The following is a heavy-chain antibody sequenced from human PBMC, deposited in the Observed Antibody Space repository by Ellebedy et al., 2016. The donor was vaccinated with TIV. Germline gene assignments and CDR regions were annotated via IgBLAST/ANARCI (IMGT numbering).Heavy chain of an antibody. Sequence: SETLSLXXTVSGGSISSGDYYWSWIRQPPGKGLEWIGYIYYSGSTYYNPSLKSRVTISVDTSKNQFSLKLSSVTAADTAVYYCARDLGNYGGITGTFDYWGQGTLVTVSS. D-gene: IGHD4-23*01. CDR3: ARDLGNYGGITGTFDY. CDR2: IYYSGST. CDR1: GGSISSGDYY. V-gene: IGHV4-30-4*01. J-gene: IGHJ4*02.